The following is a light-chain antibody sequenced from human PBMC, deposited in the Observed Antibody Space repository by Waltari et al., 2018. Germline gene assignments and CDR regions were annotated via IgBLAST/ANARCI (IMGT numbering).Light chain of an antibody. CDR1: SSNVENYNL. Sequence: SVSGSPGQSITISCTGTSSNVENYNLVSWYQHHPGKAPKLLIYEVSKRPAGISNRFSGSTSGNTASLTISGLQAEDESDYYCCSFAGGNNFEVIFGGGTRLTVL. CDR2: EVS. J-gene: IGLJ2*01. CDR3: CSFAGGNNFEVI. V-gene: IGLV2-23*02.